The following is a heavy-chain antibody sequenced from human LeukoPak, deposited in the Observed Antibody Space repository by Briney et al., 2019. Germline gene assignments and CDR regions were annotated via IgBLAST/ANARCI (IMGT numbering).Heavy chain of an antibody. Sequence: GSLRLSCAASGFTFSSYGMHWVRQAPGKGLEWVAFIRYDGSNKYYADSVKGRFTISRDNSKNTLYLQMNSLRAEDTAVYYCAKDSSGWGGRRPVCPDFDYWGQGTLVTVSS. J-gene: IGHJ4*02. CDR3: AKDSSGWGGRRPVCPDFDY. CDR2: IRYDGSNK. V-gene: IGHV3-30*02. CDR1: GFTFSSYG. D-gene: IGHD6-19*01.